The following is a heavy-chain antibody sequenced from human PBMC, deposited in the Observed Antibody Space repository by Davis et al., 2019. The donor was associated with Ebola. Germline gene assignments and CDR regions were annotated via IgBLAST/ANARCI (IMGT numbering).Heavy chain of an antibody. CDR2: IKQDGSEK. CDR3: ARGAKDS. Sequence: PGGSLRLSCAASGFTFSSHWMSWVRQAPGKGLEWVANIKQDGSEKYYVDSVKGRFTISRDNAKNSLYLQMNSLRAEDTAVYYCARGAKDSWGQGPMVTVSS. CDR1: GFTFSSHW. V-gene: IGHV3-7*01. J-gene: IGHJ3*02.